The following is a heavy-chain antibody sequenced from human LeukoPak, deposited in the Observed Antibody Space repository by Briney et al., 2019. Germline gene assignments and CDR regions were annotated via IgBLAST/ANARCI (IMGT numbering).Heavy chain of an antibody. Sequence: PSETLSLTCTVSGGSISSSSYYWGWIRQPPGKGLEWIGSIYYSGSTYYNPSLKSRVTISVDTSKNQFSLKLSSVTAADTAVYYCARGVFYYEYGLDYWGQGTLVTVSS. CDR3: ARGVFYYEYGLDY. J-gene: IGHJ4*02. D-gene: IGHD3-22*01. CDR2: IYYSGST. CDR1: GGSISSSSYY. V-gene: IGHV4-39*07.